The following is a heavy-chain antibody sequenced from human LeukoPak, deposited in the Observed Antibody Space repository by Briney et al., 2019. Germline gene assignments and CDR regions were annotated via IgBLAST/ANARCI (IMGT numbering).Heavy chain of an antibody. Sequence: GESLKISCKGSGYSFTTYWIGWVRQTPGKGLEWMGIIYPGDPDTRYNPSFQGQVTISADRSISTAYLQWSSLKASDTAMYYCARVAITGYCSSSDYFDNWGQGTLVTVSS. CDR1: GYSFTTYW. D-gene: IGHD6-6*01. CDR2: IYPGDPDT. J-gene: IGHJ4*02. CDR3: ARVAITGYCSSSDYFDN. V-gene: IGHV5-51*01.